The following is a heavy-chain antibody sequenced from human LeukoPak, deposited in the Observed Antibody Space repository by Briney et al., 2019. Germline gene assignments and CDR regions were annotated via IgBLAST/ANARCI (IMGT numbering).Heavy chain of an antibody. CDR3: AKDPSFRPGYFDY. CDR1: GFTFSSDG. J-gene: IGHJ4*02. Sequence: QPGGSLRLSCAASGFTFSSDGMHWVRQAPGKGLEWVAFIRYDGSNKYYADSVKGRFTISRDNSKNTLYLQMNSLRAEDTAVYYCAKDPSFRPGYFDYWGQGTLVTVSS. CDR2: IRYDGSNK. V-gene: IGHV3-30*02.